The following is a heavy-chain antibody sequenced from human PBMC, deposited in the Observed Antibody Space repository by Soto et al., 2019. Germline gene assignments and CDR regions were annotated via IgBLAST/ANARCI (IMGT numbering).Heavy chain of an antibody. D-gene: IGHD6-19*01. J-gene: IGHJ4*02. CDR2: IIPILGIA. Sequence: QVQLVQSGAEVKKPGSSVKVSCKASGGTFSSYTISWVRQAPGQGLEWMGRIIPILGIANYAQKFQGRVTITADKSTSTAYMELSSLRSEDPAVYYCARDPARAVAGIVYWGQGTLVTVSS. CDR3: ARDPARAVAGIVY. CDR1: GGTFSSYT. V-gene: IGHV1-69*08.